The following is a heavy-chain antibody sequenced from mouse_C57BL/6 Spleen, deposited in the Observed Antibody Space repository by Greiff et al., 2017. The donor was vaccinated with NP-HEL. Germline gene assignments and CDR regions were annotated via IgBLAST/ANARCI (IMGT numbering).Heavy chain of an antibody. V-gene: IGHV1-22*01. Sequence: EVKLQESGPELVKPGASVKMSCKASGYTFTDYNMHWVKQSHGKSLEWIGYINPNNGGTSYNQKFKGKATLTVNKSSSTAYMELRSLTSEDSAVYYCASPAYYSNGYFDYWGQGTTLTVSS. CDR1: GYTFTDYN. CDR2: INPNNGGT. J-gene: IGHJ2*01. CDR3: ASPAYYSNGYFDY. D-gene: IGHD2-5*01.